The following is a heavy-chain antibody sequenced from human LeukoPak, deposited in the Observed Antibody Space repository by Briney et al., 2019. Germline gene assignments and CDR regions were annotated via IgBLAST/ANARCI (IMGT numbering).Heavy chain of an antibody. V-gene: IGHV3-30*18. J-gene: IGHJ4*02. Sequence: PGGSLRLSCAASGFTFSSYGMHWVRQAPGKGLEWVAVISYDGSNKYYADSVKGRFTISRDNSKNTLYLQMNSLRAEDTAVYYCAKRFPVRDDGVFGFDHWGQGTLVTVSS. CDR2: ISYDGSNK. CDR3: AKRFPVRDDGVFGFDH. CDR1: GFTFSSYG. D-gene: IGHD5-24*01.